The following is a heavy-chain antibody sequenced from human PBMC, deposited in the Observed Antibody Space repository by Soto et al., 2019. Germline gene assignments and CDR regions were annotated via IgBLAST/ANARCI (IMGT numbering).Heavy chain of an antibody. V-gene: IGHV4-34*01. J-gene: IGHJ2*01. CDR1: GGSFSGYY. CDR2: INHSGST. Sequence: QVQLQQWGAGLLKPSETLSLTCAVYGGSFSGYYWSWIRQPPGKGLEWIGEINHSGSTNYNPSLKSRVTISVDTSQNPFSLKLSSVNAADTAVYYCARILPIASAVKRPNYGYFDLWGRGTLVTVSS. D-gene: IGHD6-13*01. CDR3: ARILPIASAVKRPNYGYFDL.